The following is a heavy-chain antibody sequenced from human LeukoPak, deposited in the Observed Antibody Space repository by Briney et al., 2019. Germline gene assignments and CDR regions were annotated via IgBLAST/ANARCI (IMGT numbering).Heavy chain of an antibody. CDR1: GFTFSSYG. D-gene: IGHD5-18*01. Sequence: GGSLRLSCAASGFTFSSYGMRWVRQAPGKGLEWVAVISYDGSNKYYADSVKGRFTISRDNSKNTLYLQMNSLRAEDTAVYYCAKAPRGYSYAFDYWGQGTLVTVSS. CDR2: ISYDGSNK. CDR3: AKAPRGYSYAFDY. J-gene: IGHJ4*02. V-gene: IGHV3-30*18.